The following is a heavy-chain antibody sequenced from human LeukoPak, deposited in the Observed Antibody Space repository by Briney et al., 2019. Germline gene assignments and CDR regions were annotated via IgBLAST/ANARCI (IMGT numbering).Heavy chain of an antibody. J-gene: IGHJ4*02. CDR1: GFTFSIHA. Sequence: GGSLRLSCAASGFTFSIHAMSWVRQALGKGLKWVSGINDSGDSTYHADSVKGRFTISRDNSKSTLYLQMNSLRAEDTAVYYCTLGSLYSSSWYGDYWGQGTLVTVSS. D-gene: IGHD6-13*01. V-gene: IGHV3-23*01. CDR3: TLGSLYSSSWYGDY. CDR2: INDSGDST.